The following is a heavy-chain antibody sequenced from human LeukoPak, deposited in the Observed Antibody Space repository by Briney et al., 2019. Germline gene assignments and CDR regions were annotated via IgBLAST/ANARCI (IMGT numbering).Heavy chain of an antibody. CDR1: GGTFSRYA. CDR3: ARDRSSAAFDI. V-gene: IGHV1-69*05. J-gene: IGHJ3*02. Sequence: SVKVSCKASGGTFSRYAISWVRQAPGQGLEWMGRIIPIFGTANYAQKFQGRVTITTDESTSTAYMELSSLRSEDTAVYYCARDRSSAAFDIWGQGTMVTVSS. CDR2: IIPIFGTA.